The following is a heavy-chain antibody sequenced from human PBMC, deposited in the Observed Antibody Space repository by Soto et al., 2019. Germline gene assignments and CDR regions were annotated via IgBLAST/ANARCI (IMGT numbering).Heavy chain of an antibody. D-gene: IGHD5-18*01. CDR3: ARAWDTAMDVVYYYYGMDV. J-gene: IGHJ6*02. V-gene: IGHV1-69*01. CDR1: GGTFSSYA. CDR2: IIPIFGTA. Sequence: QVQLVQSGAEVKKPGSSVKVSCKASGGTFSSYAISWVRQAPGQGLEWMGGIIPIFGTANYAQKFQGRVTITADESTSTAYMELSSLRSEDTAVYYCARAWDTAMDVVYYYYGMDVWGQGTTVTVSS.